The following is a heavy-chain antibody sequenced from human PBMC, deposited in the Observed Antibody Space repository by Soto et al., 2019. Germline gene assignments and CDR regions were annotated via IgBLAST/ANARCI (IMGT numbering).Heavy chain of an antibody. Sequence: SVKVSCKASGGTFSSYAISWVRQAPGQGLEWMGGIIPIFGTANYAQKFQGRVTITADKSTSTAYMELSSLRSEDTAVYYCARGTSAKWFGELLASYYYGMDVWGQGTTVTVSS. J-gene: IGHJ6*02. CDR2: IIPIFGTA. CDR1: GGTFSSYA. D-gene: IGHD3-10*01. V-gene: IGHV1-69*06. CDR3: ARGTSAKWFGELLASYYYGMDV.